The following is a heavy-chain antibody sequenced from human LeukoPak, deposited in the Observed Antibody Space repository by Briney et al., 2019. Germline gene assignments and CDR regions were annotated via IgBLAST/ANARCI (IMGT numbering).Heavy chain of an antibody. CDR2: INHSGST. CDR3: ARDGLLWFGEYDY. V-gene: IGHV4-34*01. D-gene: IGHD3-10*01. Sequence: SETLSLTCAVYGGSFSGYYWSWIRQPPGKGLEWIGEINHSGSTNYNPSLKSRVTISVDASKNQFSLKLSSVTAADTAVYYCARDGLLWFGEYDYWGQGTLVTVSS. J-gene: IGHJ4*02. CDR1: GGSFSGYY.